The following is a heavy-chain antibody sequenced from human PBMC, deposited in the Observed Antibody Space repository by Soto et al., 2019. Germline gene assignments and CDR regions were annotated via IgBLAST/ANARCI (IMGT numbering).Heavy chain of an antibody. Sequence: SETLSLTCAVYGGSFSGYYWSWIRQPPGKGLEWIGEINHSGSTNYSPSLKSRVTISVDTSKNQFSLKLSSVTAADTAVYYCARQSREYYDILTGYYGGYYYYYMDVWGKGTTVTVSS. J-gene: IGHJ6*03. CDR2: INHSGST. V-gene: IGHV4-34*01. CDR3: ARQSREYYDILTGYYGGYYYYYMDV. D-gene: IGHD3-9*01. CDR1: GGSFSGYY.